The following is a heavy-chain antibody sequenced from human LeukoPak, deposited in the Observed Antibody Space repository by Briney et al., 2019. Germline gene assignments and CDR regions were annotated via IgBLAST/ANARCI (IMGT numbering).Heavy chain of an antibody. J-gene: IGHJ4*02. CDR1: GGSISSSSYY. D-gene: IGHD5-18*01. CDR3: ARDLDRNSYGPRGTFDY. V-gene: IGHV4-39*07. Sequence: PSETPSLTCTVSGGSISSSSYYWGWIRQPPGKGLEWIGSIYYSGSTYYNPSLKSRVTISVDTSKNQFSLKLSSVTAADTAVYYCARDLDRNSYGPRGTFDYWGQGTLVTVSS. CDR2: IYYSGST.